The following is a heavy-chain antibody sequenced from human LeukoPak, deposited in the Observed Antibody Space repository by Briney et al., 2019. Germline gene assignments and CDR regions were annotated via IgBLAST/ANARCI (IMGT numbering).Heavy chain of an antibody. V-gene: IGHV3-23*01. D-gene: IGHD6-19*01. Sequence: GGSLRLSCAASGFTFSSYAMSWVRQAPGKGLEWVSVISGSGGSTYYADSVKGRFTLSRDNSKNTLYLQMNSLRAEDTAVYYCARDIRYSSGWKDAFDIWGQGTMVTVSS. CDR2: ISGSGGST. CDR1: GFTFSSYA. CDR3: ARDIRYSSGWKDAFDI. J-gene: IGHJ3*02.